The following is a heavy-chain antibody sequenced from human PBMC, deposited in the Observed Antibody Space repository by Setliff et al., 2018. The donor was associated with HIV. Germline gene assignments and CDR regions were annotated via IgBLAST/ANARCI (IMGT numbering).Heavy chain of an antibody. J-gene: IGHJ6*02. CDR3: TRDSELGLNYHYGMDV. CDR1: GGSISSYY. V-gene: IGHV4-4*09. Sequence: SETLSLTCTLSGGSISSYYWSWIRQPPGKGLEWIGNIHSSGSTNYNPSLKSRVTITVDTSKNQFSLKVTSVTAADTAVYYCTRDSELGLNYHYGMDVWGQGTTVTVSS. CDR2: IHSSGST. D-gene: IGHD1-26*01.